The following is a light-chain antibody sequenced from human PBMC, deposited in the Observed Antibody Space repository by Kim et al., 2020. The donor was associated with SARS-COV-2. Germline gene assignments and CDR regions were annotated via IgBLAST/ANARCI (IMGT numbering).Light chain of an antibody. Sequence: SVQITCTLRSGHSTYIIAWHQQQPGKAPRYLMKLEDSESNNEGSGVPYRFSDSSSGADRDLNISNLQSEDEADYCCETWILNTRLFGGGTQLTVL. CDR2: LEDSESN. V-gene: IGLV4-60*03. CDR3: ETWILNTRL. CDR1: SGHSTYI. J-gene: IGLJ3*02.